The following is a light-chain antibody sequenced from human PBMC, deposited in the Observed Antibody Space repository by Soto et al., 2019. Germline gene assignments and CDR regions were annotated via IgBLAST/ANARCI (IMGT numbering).Light chain of an antibody. CDR1: QSVSSN. CDR2: GPS. V-gene: IGKV3-15*01. Sequence: EILMTQSPATLSVSPGERATLSCRASQSVSSNLAWYQQKAGQAPRLLIYGPSTRATGIPARFSGSGSGTEFTLTISSLQSEDSAVYFCQQFNSWPGTFGQGTKVEVK. J-gene: IGKJ1*01. CDR3: QQFNSWPGT.